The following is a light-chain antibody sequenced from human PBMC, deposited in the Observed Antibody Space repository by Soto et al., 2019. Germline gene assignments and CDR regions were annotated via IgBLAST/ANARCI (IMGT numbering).Light chain of an antibody. CDR2: GAY. V-gene: IGKV3-20*01. CDR1: QSVSSSY. J-gene: IGKJ1*01. CDR3: QQYGSSPTWR. Sequence: VFKLSVCSVSLTPRERATLSCRATQSVSSSYLAWYQQRPVQAPRRLIYGAYSRATGIPDRFSGSGSGTDFTLTISRLETEDFAVYYCQQYGSSPTWRFAQRSKV.